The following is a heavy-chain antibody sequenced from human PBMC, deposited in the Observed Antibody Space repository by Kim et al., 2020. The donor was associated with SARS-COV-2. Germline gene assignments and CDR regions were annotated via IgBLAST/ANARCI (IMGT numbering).Heavy chain of an antibody. CDR3: ASRIYTSFDS. J-gene: IGHJ4*02. CDR2: T. V-gene: IGHV3-74*01. Sequence: TTTADSVKGRFTVSSDNAKNTLYLQMNNLRAEDTAMYYCASRIYTSFDSWGQGTLVTVSS.